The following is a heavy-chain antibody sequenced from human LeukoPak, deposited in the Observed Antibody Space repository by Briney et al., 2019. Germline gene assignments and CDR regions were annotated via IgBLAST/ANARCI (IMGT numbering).Heavy chain of an antibody. CDR1: GYTFTDYY. J-gene: IGHJ4*02. V-gene: IGHV1-2*02. CDR2: IYPNSGGT. Sequence: GASVKVSFQASGYTFTDYYMHWVRQAPGQGLEWMGWIYPNSGGTNYAQKFQGRVTMTRDTSISTVYMEMSRLRSDDTAVYYCARESVPAVAARRGLNYWGQGTLVAVSS. D-gene: IGHD6-6*01. CDR3: ARESVPAVAARRGLNY.